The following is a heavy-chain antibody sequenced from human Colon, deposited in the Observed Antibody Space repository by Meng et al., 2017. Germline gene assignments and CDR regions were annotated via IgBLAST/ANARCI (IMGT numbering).Heavy chain of an antibody. CDR2: INTNTQEP. Sequence: QVQLWQSGSELMKPAASRKVSWKASGYSFTTFGINWVRQAPGPGLEWLGWINTNTQEPTYAQGFTGRYAFSLDTSVSTAYLQICSLESEDTAVYYCARKASGYSYSTNWGQGTLVTVSS. V-gene: IGHV7-4-1*01. J-gene: IGHJ4*02. CDR1: GYSFTTFG. CDR3: ARKASGYSYSTN. D-gene: IGHD3-22*01.